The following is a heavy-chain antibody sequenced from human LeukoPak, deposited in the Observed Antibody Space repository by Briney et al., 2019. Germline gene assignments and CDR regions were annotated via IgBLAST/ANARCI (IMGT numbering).Heavy chain of an antibody. D-gene: IGHD5-12*01. Sequence: AGGSLRLSCAASGFTFSSYGMHWVRQAPGKGLERVAVIWYDGSNKYYADSVKGRFTISRDNFKNTLYLQMNSLRAEDTAVYYCAKDVLRLPHYFDYWGQGTLVTVSS. J-gene: IGHJ4*02. CDR2: IWYDGSNK. V-gene: IGHV3-33*06. CDR3: AKDVLRLPHYFDY. CDR1: GFTFSSYG.